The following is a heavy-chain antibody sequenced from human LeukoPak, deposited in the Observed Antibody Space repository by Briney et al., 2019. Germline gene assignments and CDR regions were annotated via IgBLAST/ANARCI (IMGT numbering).Heavy chain of an antibody. V-gene: IGHV3-48*03. J-gene: IGHJ4*02. CDR3: ARDYASDY. CDR2: ISRSGDTR. CDR1: GFTFSRYE. D-gene: IGHD3-10*01. Sequence: GGSLRLSCAASGFTFSRYEMNWVRQAPGKGLEWVSYISRSGDTRYFADSVKGRFTISRDNAKTSLYLQMTTMRAEDTAVYYCARDYASDYWGPGTLVTVSS.